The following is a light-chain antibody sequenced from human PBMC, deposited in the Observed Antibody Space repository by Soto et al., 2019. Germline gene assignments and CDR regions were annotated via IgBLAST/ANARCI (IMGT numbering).Light chain of an antibody. Sequence: DIQMTQSPSSLSASVGDRVTISCRASQSISSYLNWYQQKPGKVPNLLISAASNLQSGVPLRFSGSGSGTDVTLTISSLQPEDFATFYCQQSYSSPPTFGQGTKLEIK. CDR1: QSISSY. J-gene: IGKJ2*01. CDR2: AAS. V-gene: IGKV1-39*01. CDR3: QQSYSSPPT.